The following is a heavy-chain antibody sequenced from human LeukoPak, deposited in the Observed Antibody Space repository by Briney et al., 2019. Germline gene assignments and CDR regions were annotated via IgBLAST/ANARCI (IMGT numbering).Heavy chain of an antibody. CDR1: GGSFSGYY. Sequence: SETLSLTCAVYGGSFSGYYWSWIRQPPGKGLEWIGEINHSGSTYYNPSLKSRVTISVDTSKNQFSLKLSSVTAADTAVYYCARGSSGSGSYLGWFDPWGQGTLVTVSS. V-gene: IGHV4-34*01. D-gene: IGHD3-10*01. CDR3: ARGSSGSGSYLGWFDP. J-gene: IGHJ5*02. CDR2: INHSGST.